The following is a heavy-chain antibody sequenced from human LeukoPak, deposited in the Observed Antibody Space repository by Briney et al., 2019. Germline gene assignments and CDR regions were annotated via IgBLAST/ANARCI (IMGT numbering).Heavy chain of an antibody. CDR3: ARRGRTAETGNDFDD. V-gene: IGHV3-33*08. CDR1: GFTFNTCG. CDR2: IWTDGSNQ. J-gene: IGHJ4*02. D-gene: IGHD6-19*01. Sequence: GESLRLSCTASGFTFNTCGMHWVRQAPGKGLEWVAFIWTDGSNQQYADSVKGRFTITRDNSRNTLYLQLNSLRPEDTAVYYCARRGRTAETGNDFDDWGQGTLVTVSS.